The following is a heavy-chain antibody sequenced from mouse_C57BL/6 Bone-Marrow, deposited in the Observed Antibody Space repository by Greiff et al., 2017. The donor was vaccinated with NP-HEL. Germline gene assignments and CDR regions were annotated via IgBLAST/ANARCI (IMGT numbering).Heavy chain of an antibody. J-gene: IGHJ4*01. Sequence: VKVVESGPGLVQPSQSLSITCTVSGFSLTSYGVHWVRQSPGKGLEWLGVIWSGGSTDYNAAFISRLSISKDNSKSQVFFKMNSLQADDTAIYYYARRWLLFMDYWGQGTSVTVSS. V-gene: IGHV2-2*01. CDR2: IWSGGST. D-gene: IGHD2-3*01. CDR3: ARRWLLFMDY. CDR1: GFSLTSYG.